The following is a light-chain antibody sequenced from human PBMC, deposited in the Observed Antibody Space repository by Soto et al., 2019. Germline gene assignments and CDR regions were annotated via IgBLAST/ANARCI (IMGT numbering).Light chain of an antibody. CDR2: GAS. CDR3: QQYGSSGT. V-gene: IGKV3-20*01. J-gene: IGKJ1*01. CDR1: QSVSNNY. Sequence: EIVLTQSPGTLSLSPGERATLSCRASQSVSNNYLAWYQQKPGQAPRRLIYGASNRATGIPDRVSGSGSGTDFTLTISRLEPEDFAVYYCQQYGSSGTFGQGTKVDIK.